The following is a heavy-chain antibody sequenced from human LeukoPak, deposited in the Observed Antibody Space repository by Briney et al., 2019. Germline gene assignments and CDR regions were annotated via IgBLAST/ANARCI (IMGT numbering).Heavy chain of an antibody. V-gene: IGHV3-21*01. CDR2: ISSSGTYT. D-gene: IGHD3-16*01. CDR1: GLSFSLYY. Sequence: GGSLRLSCAASGLSFSLYYMNWVRQAPGKGLEWVSGISSSGTYTSYADSVRGRFTLSRDNANNSLYLQMNSRRGEDTAVYYCTRGPNGGVWIGDVWGQGTTVTVSS. J-gene: IGHJ6*02. CDR3: TRGPNGGVWIGDV.